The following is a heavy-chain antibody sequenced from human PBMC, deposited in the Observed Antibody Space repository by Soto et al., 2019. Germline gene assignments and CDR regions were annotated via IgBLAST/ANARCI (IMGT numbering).Heavy chain of an antibody. V-gene: IGHV3-7*01. CDR2: IKQDGNER. Sequence: ELQLVDSGGALVQPGESLRLSCAASGFTLSDYFMTWVRQAPGKGLEWVATIKQDGNERYYVDSVKGRFTISRDNAKNALYRQMNALRAEDTAVYYCAIGHWLGCWGQGALVTVSS. CDR1: GFTLSDYF. D-gene: IGHD6-19*01. J-gene: IGHJ4*02. CDR3: AIGHWLGC.